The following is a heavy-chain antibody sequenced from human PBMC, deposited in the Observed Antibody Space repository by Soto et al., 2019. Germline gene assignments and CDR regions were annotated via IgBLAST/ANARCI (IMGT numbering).Heavy chain of an antibody. CDR1: GLTFNTYA. CDR3: AKDSWAIFGVPAGEYYAMDV. CDR2: ISGSGGTT. J-gene: IGHJ6*02. V-gene: IGHV3-23*01. D-gene: IGHD3-3*01. Sequence: EVQLLESGGGLVQPGGSLRLSCVASGLTFNTYAMSWVRQAPGRGLEWVSAISGSGGTTYYSDSVKGRFTISRDNSKNTVYLQMNDLRVEDAAEYFCAKDSWAIFGVPAGEYYAMDVWGQGTTVTVSS.